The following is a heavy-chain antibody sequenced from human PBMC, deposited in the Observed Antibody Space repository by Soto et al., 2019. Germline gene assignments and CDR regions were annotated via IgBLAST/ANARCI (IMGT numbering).Heavy chain of an antibody. CDR1: GGSISSGGYY. D-gene: IGHD1-7*01. Sequence: QVQLQESGPGLVKPSQTLSLTCTVSGGSISSGGYYWSWIRQHPGQGLEWIVYIYYSGSTYYNPSLKSRVTISVDASKNQFSLKLSSVTAADTAVYYCARIWNYGYYFDYWGQGTLVTVSS. J-gene: IGHJ4*02. V-gene: IGHV4-31*03. CDR3: ARIWNYGYYFDY. CDR2: IYYSGST.